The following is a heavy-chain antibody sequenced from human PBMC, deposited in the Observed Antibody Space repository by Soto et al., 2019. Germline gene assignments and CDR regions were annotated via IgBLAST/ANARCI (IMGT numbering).Heavy chain of an antibody. D-gene: IGHD2-21*01. Sequence: SETLSLTCAVSGGSISSGGYSWSWIRQPPGKGLEWIGYIYHSGSTYYNPSLKSRVTISIDTSKNQLSLNLRSVSAADTAVYYCARGRGEFDAWGQGTPVTVSS. CDR2: IYHSGST. CDR1: GGSISSGGYS. J-gene: IGHJ5*02. CDR3: ARGRGEFDA. V-gene: IGHV4-30-2*01.